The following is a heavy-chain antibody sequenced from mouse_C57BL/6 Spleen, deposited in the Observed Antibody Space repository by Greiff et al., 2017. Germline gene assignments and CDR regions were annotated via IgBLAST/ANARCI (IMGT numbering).Heavy chain of an antibody. CDR2: IYPGDGDT. Sequence: QVQLQQSGPELVKPGASVKISCKASGYAFSSSWMNWVKQRPGKGLEWIGRIYPGDGDTNYNGKFKGKATLTADKSSSTAYMQLSSLTSEDSAVYFCARANYYGSSYYFDDWGQGTTLTVSS. D-gene: IGHD1-1*01. V-gene: IGHV1-82*01. CDR3: ARANYYGSSYYFDD. J-gene: IGHJ2*01. CDR1: GYAFSSSW.